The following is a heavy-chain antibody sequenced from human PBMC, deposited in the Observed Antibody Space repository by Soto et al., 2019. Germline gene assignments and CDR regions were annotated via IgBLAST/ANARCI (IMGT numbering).Heavy chain of an antibody. J-gene: IGHJ4*02. CDR2: ISAHNGNT. CDR1: GYTFTSYG. D-gene: IGHD2-21*01. CDR3: ARDLSIGLFDY. V-gene: IGHV1-18*01. Sequence: QVQLVQSGAEVKKPGASVKVSCKASGYTFTSYGISWVRQAPGQGLEWMGWISAHNGNTKNAQKLQGRVTVTTDTSTSPAYMELRSLRADDTAVYYCARDLSIGLFDYWGQGTLVTVSS.